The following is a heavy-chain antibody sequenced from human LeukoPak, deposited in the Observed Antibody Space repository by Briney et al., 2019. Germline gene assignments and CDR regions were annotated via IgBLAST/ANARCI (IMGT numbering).Heavy chain of an antibody. V-gene: IGHV3-23*01. D-gene: IGHD2/OR15-2a*01. J-gene: IGHJ4*02. CDR2: ISGSDGGT. CDR3: AKDSAKKYDDY. Sequence: GALRLSCAASGFTFSSYAMSWVRQAPGKGLEWVSGISGSDGGTNYADSVKGRFTISRENSKNTLYLQMNSLRAEDTAVYYCAKDSAKKYDDYWGQGTLVTVSS. CDR1: GFTFSSYA.